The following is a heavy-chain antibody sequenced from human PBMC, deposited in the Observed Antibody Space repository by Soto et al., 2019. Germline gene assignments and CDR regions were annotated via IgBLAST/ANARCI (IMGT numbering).Heavy chain of an antibody. V-gene: IGHV1-2*04. CDR3: ARVWAPYYYGSGSQGGYYFDY. CDR1: GYTFTGYY. CDR2: INPNSGGT. D-gene: IGHD3-10*01. Sequence: ASVKVSCKASGYTFTGYYMHWVRQAPGQGLEWMGWINPNSGGTNYAQKFQGWVTMTRDTSISTAYMELSRLRSDDTAVYYCARVWAPYYYGSGSQGGYYFDYWGQGTLVTVSS. J-gene: IGHJ4*02.